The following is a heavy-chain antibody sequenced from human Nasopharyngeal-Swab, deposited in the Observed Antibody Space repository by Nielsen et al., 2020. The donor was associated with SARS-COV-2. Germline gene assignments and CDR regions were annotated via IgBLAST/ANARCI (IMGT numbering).Heavy chain of an antibody. V-gene: IGHV3-30*18. CDR1: GFTFSSYG. CDR2: ISYDGNNK. Sequence: GESLKISCAASGFTFSSYGMHWVRQAPGKGLEWVAVISYDGNNKYYADSVKGRFTISRDNSKNTLYLQMNSLRAEDTAVYYCAKDGGGLNNFDYWGQGTLVTVSS. J-gene: IGHJ4*02. CDR3: AKDGGGLNNFDY. D-gene: IGHD3-16*01.